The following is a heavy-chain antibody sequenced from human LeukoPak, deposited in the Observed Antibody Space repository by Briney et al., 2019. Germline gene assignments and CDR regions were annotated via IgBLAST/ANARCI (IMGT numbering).Heavy chain of an antibody. D-gene: IGHD4-17*01. CDR1: GFTFSSYW. CDR3: ATYGDYGDWFDP. CDR2: IKQDGSEQ. V-gene: IGHV3-7*01. J-gene: IGHJ5*02. Sequence: PGGSLRLSCAASGFTFSSYWMSWVRQAPGKGLKWVANIKQDGSEQYYVDSVRGRFTISRDNAKNSLYLQMNSLRAEDTAVYYCATYGDYGDWFDPWGQGTLVTVSS.